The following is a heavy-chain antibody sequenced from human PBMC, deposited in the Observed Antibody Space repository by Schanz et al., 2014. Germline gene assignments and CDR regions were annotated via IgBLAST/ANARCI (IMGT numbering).Heavy chain of an antibody. D-gene: IGHD5-12*01. CDR1: GFTFGDYA. V-gene: IGHV3-30*04. CDR2: TSYDGSQK. Sequence: VQLVESGGGLVQPGRSLRLSCMASGFTFGDYAMSWVRQAPGKGLEWVAVTSYDGSQKYYTDSVKGRFTVSRDNSKKTLYVQMNSLRAEDTAVYYCARDRPSGYALDFWGQGTLVTVSS. J-gene: IGHJ4*02. CDR3: ARDRPSGYALDF.